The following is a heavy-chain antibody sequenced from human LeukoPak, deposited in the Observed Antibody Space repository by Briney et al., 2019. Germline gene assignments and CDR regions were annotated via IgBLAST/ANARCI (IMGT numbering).Heavy chain of an antibody. J-gene: IGHJ4*02. CDR2: ISYSGTT. CDR1: GGSISNYH. Sequence: SETLSLTCTVSGGSISNYHWGWIRQPPGKGLEWIGYISYSGTTNYNPSLKSRVTISVDMSKSQFSLKLNSVTAADTAVYYCGRVTTGTVDHWGQGTLVTVSS. CDR3: GRVTTGTVDH. V-gene: IGHV4-59*01. D-gene: IGHD1-1*01.